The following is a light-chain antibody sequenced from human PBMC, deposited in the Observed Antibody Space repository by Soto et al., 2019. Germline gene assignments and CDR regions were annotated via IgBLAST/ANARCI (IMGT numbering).Light chain of an antibody. CDR3: QQYNSSSRT. CDR1: QSISTR. CDR2: KAS. J-gene: IGKJ1*01. V-gene: IGKV1-5*03. Sequence: IQMTQYPSTLSASVCDRVTMTCRASQSISTRLAWYQQKPGKAPNLLIYKASSLESGVPSRFSGSGTGTEFTLTISSLQPDDFATYYCQQYNSSSRTFGQGTKVDIK.